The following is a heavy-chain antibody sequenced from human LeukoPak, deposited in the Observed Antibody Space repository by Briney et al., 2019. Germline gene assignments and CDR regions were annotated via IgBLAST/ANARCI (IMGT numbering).Heavy chain of an antibody. Sequence: PSETLSLICTVSGYSISSGYYWGWIRQPPGKGLEWIGSIYHSGSTYSNPSLKSRVTISVDTSKNQFSLKLSSVTAADTAVYYCAREPPGGSGGNWFDPWGQGTLVTVSS. D-gene: IGHD3-10*01. CDR2: IYHSGST. J-gene: IGHJ5*02. CDR1: GYSISSGYY. V-gene: IGHV4-38-2*02. CDR3: AREPPGGSGGNWFDP.